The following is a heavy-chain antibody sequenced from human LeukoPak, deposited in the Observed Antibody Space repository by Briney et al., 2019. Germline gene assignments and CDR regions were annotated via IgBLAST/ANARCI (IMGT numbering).Heavy chain of an antibody. CDR1: GFTFDDYA. CDR3: ASAAVLNF. V-gene: IGHV3-9*01. Sequence: PGRSLRLSCAASGFTFDDYAMHWVRQAPGKGLEWVSGISWNSGSIVYADSVKGRFTISRDNAKNSLYLQMNSLRVEDTALYYCASAAVLNFWGQGTLVTVSS. CDR2: ISWNSGSI. J-gene: IGHJ4*02. D-gene: IGHD6-13*01.